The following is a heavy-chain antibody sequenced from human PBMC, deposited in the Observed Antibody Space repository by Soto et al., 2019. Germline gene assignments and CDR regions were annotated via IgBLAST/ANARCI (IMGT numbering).Heavy chain of an antibody. CDR2: ISGSGGST. V-gene: IGHV3-23*01. CDR3: VNSGDLYCSGGSCYSSYYYYGMDV. Sequence: GGSLRLSCAASGFTFSSYAMSWVRQAPGKGLEWVSAISGSGGSTYYADSVKGRFTISRDNSKNTLYLQMNSLRAEDTAVYYCVNSGDLYCSGGSCYSSYYYYGMDVWGQGTTVTVSS. D-gene: IGHD2-15*01. CDR1: GFTFSSYA. J-gene: IGHJ6*02.